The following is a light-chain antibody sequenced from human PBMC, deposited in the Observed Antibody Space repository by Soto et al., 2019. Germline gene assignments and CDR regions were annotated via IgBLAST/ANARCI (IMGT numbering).Light chain of an antibody. J-gene: IGLJ1*01. CDR1: SSDVGNYNY. CDR2: DVS. CDR3: CSYAGSYSFDV. Sequence: QSVLTQPRSVSGSPGQSVTISSTGTSSDVGNYNYVSWFQQHPGKANKLMIYDVSKRPSGVPDRFSGSKSGNTASLTIFGLQAEDEADYYCCSYAGSYSFDVFGTGTKVTVL. V-gene: IGLV2-11*01.